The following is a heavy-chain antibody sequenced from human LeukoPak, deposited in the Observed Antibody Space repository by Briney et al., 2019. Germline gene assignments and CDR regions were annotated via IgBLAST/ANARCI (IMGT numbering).Heavy chain of an antibody. D-gene: IGHD3-10*01. Sequence: ASVKVSCKASGYTFTSYDINWVRQATGQGLEWMGWMNPNSGNTGYAQKFQGGVTMTRNTSISTAYMELSSLRSEDTAVYYCARRSRSYGSGNIGGYWGQGTLVTVSS. CDR2: MNPNSGNT. CDR1: GYTFTSYD. J-gene: IGHJ4*02. CDR3: ARRSRSYGSGNIGGY. V-gene: IGHV1-8*01.